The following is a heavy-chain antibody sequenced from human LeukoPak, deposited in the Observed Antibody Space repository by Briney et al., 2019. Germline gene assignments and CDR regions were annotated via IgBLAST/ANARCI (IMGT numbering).Heavy chain of an antibody. CDR3: SREDY. V-gene: IGHV1-2*02. Sequence: ASVKVSCKASGYTFTGYYIHWVRQAPGQGLEWMGWINPKSGGANYAQKFQGRVTMTRDTSISTVYMELSRLRSDDTAVYYCSREDYWGQGTLVTVSS. CDR2: INPKSGGA. J-gene: IGHJ4*02. CDR1: GYTFTGYY.